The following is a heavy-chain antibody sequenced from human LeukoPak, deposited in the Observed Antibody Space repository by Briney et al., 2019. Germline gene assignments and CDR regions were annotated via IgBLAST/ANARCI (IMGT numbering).Heavy chain of an antibody. V-gene: IGHV1-18*01. CDR1: GYTFTSYG. Sequence: PVKVSCKASGYTFTSYGISWVRQAPGQGLEWMGWISAYNGNTNYAQKLQGRVTMTTDTSTSTAYMELRSLRSDDTAVYYCARDLFIVGAPQSGGHWGQGTLVTVSS. J-gene: IGHJ4*02. D-gene: IGHD1-26*01. CDR3: ARDLFIVGAPQSGGH. CDR2: ISAYNGNT.